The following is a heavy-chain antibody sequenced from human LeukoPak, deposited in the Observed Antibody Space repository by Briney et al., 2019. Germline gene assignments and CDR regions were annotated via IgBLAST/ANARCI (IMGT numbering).Heavy chain of an antibody. CDR1: GFTFSSYA. CDR2: ISYDGSNK. Sequence: PGRSLRLSCAASGFTFSSYAMHWVRQAPGKGLEWVAVISYDGSNKYYADSVKGRFTISRDNAKNSLYLQMDSLRPEDTALYYCAKVGGSGGYFTHFANWGQGSLVTVSS. D-gene: IGHD3-10*01. J-gene: IGHJ4*02. V-gene: IGHV3-30*01. CDR3: AKVGGSGGYFTHFAN.